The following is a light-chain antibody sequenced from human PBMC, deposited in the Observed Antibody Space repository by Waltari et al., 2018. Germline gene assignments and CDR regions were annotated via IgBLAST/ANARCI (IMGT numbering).Light chain of an antibody. V-gene: IGLV2-11*01. Sequence: SALTQPRSVSGSPGQSVTISCTGTTSDVGGYNYVSWYQHHPGKAPKLMIFDVTQRPSGVPDRFSGPKSANTASLTISGLQAEDEADYYCCSFAGTYTLVFGGGTKVTVL. CDR3: CSFAGTYTLV. J-gene: IGLJ3*02. CDR1: TSDVGGYNY. CDR2: DVT.